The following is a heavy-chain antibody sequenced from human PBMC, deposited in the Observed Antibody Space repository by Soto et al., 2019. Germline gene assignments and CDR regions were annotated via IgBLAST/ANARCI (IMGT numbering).Heavy chain of an antibody. Sequence: QVQLVQSGAEVKKPGASVKVSCKASGYTFSRSGISWVRQAPGQGLEWMGWINGYNGNTNYTQTMQGRITMTTDTPTSTAYMELRSLRSDDTAVYYCARMGDVPYYYYGMDVWGQGTTVIVSS. CDR3: ARMGDVPYYYYGMDV. CDR2: INGYNGNT. V-gene: IGHV1-18*01. D-gene: IGHD3-16*01. CDR1: GYTFSRSG. J-gene: IGHJ6*02.